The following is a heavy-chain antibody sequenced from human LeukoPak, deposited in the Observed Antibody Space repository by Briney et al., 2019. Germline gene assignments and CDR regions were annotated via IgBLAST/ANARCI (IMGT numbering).Heavy chain of an antibody. CDR3: ARSDYGDYVFGVIDY. V-gene: IGHV3-33*01. J-gene: IGHJ4*02. D-gene: IGHD4-17*01. CDR1: GFTFSSYG. Sequence: RSLRLSCAASGFTFSSYGMHWVRQAPGKGLEWVAVIWYDGSNKYYADSVKGRFTISRDNSKNTLYLQMNSLRAEDTAVYYCARSDYGDYVFGVIDYWGQGTLVTVSS. CDR2: IWYDGSNK.